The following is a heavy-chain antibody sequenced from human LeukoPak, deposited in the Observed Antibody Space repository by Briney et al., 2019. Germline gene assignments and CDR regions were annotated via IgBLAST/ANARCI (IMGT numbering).Heavy chain of an antibody. J-gene: IGHJ5*02. V-gene: IGHV4-34*01. Sequence: SETLSLTCAVYGGSFSGYYWSWIRQPPGKGLEWIGEINHSGSTNYNPSLKSRVTISVDTSKNQFSLKLSSVTAADTAVYYCARQREWSSSNWFDPWGQGTLVTVSS. D-gene: IGHD6-6*01. CDR3: ARQREWSSSNWFDP. CDR1: GGSFSGYY. CDR2: INHSGST.